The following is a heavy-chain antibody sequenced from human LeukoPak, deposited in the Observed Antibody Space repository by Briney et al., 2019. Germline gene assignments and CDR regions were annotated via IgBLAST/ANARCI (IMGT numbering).Heavy chain of an antibody. V-gene: IGHV1-2*02. CDR3: ARGNPPRWLQPSFDY. Sequence: ASVKVSCKASGYTFTGYYMHWVRQAPGQGLEWMGWINPNSGGTNYAQKFQGGVTMTRDTSTSTVYKELSSLRSEDTAVYYCARGNPPRWLQPSFDYWGQGTLVTVSS. J-gene: IGHJ4*02. CDR1: GYTFTGYY. CDR2: INPNSGGT. D-gene: IGHD5-24*01.